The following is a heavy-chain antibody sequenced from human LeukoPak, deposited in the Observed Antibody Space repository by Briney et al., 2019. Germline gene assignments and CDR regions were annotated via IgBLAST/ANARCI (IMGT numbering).Heavy chain of an antibody. Sequence: SETLTLTCTVSGDFISSSGDCWAWIPQAPGKGLDWIGSVYETGNTFYTPSLRSRVIISVAPYKTQFSLRQSSVTAADTAVYYCGRYQNVQLRYCDWLRGRFFDSWGQGILVAVSS. CDR2: VYETGNT. D-gene: IGHD3-9*01. V-gene: IGHV4-39*07. CDR1: GDFISSSGDC. CDR3: GRYQNVQLRYCDWLRGRFFDS. J-gene: IGHJ4*02.